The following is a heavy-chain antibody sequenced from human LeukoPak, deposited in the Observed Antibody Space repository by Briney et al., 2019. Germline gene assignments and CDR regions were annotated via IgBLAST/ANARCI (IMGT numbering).Heavy chain of an antibody. D-gene: IGHD3-22*01. Sequence: SQTLSLTCTVSGGSISSGGYYWSWIRQHPGKGLEWIGYTYYSGSTYYNPSLKSRVTISVDTSKNQFSLKLSSVTAADTAVYYCARDMTYDSSGYLHWFDPWGQGTLVTVSS. CDR1: GGSISSGGYY. V-gene: IGHV4-31*03. CDR2: TYYSGST. CDR3: ARDMTYDSSGYLHWFDP. J-gene: IGHJ5*02.